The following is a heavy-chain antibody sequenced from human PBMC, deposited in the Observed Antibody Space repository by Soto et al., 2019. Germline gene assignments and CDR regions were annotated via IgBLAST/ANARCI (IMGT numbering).Heavy chain of an antibody. D-gene: IGHD6-19*01. Sequence: SVKVSCKASGFTFTSSVMQWVRQARGQRLEWIGWIVVGSGNTNYAQKFQERVTITRDMSTSTAYMELSSLRSEDTAVYYCAAGFMEGRWLTPYYFDYWGQGTLVTVSS. CDR2: IVVGSGNT. CDR3: AAGFMEGRWLTPYYFDY. V-gene: IGHV1-58*02. CDR1: GFTFTSSV. J-gene: IGHJ4*02.